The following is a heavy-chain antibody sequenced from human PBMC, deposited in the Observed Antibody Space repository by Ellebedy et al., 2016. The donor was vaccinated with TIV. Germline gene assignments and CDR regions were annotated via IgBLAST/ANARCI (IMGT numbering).Heavy chain of an antibody. Sequence: GGSLRLXCAASGFTFSSYAMSWVRQAPGKGLEWVSAISGSGGSTYYADSVKGRFTISRDNSKNTLYLQMNSLRADDSAVYYCAKARDFDSSVVDHWGQGTLVTVSS. V-gene: IGHV3-23*01. CDR2: ISGSGGST. D-gene: IGHD3-22*01. J-gene: IGHJ4*02. CDR3: AKARDFDSSVVDH. CDR1: GFTFSSYA.